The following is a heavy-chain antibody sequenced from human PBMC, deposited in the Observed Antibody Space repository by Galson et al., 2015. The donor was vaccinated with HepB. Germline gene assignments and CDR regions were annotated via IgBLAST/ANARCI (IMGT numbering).Heavy chain of an antibody. V-gene: IGHV3-15*01. CDR3: TYPVRAYYYYYGMDV. CDR1: GFTFSNAW. J-gene: IGHJ6*02. D-gene: IGHD3-10*01. Sequence: SLRLSCAASGFTFSNAWMSWVRQAPGKGLEWVGRIKSKTGGGTTDYAAPVKGRFTISRDDSKNTLYLQMNSLKTEDTAVYYCTYPVRAYYYYYGMDVWGQGTTVTVSS. CDR2: IKSKTGGGTT.